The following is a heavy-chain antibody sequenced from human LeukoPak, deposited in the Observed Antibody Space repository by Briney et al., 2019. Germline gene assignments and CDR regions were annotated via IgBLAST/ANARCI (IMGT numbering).Heavy chain of an antibody. Sequence: ASVKVSCKASGYTFTGYYMHWVRQAPRQGLEWMGWINPNSGGTNYAQKFQGRVTMTRDTSISTAYMELSRLRSDDTAVYYCARGGYSSSWFIPDFDYWGQGTLVTVSS. CDR2: INPNSGGT. D-gene: IGHD6-13*01. V-gene: IGHV1-2*02. CDR1: GYTFTGYY. J-gene: IGHJ4*02. CDR3: ARGGYSSSWFIPDFDY.